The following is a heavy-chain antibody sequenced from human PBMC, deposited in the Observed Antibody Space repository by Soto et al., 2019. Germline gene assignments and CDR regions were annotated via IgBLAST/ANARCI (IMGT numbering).Heavy chain of an antibody. Sequence: QVQLVQSGAEVKKPGASVKVSCKASGYTFTSYGISWVRQAPGQGLEWMGWISAYNGNTNYAQKLQGRVTMTTDTSTSTAYMELRSLRSHDTAVYYCARDTLYMVRGGSYNEGYYYGMDVWGQGTTVTVSS. D-gene: IGHD3-10*01. CDR2: ISAYNGNT. V-gene: IGHV1-18*01. CDR1: GYTFTSYG. J-gene: IGHJ6*02. CDR3: ARDTLYMVRGGSYNEGYYYGMDV.